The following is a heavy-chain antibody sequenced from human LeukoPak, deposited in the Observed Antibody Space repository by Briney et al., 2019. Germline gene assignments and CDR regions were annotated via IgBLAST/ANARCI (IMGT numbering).Heavy chain of an antibody. J-gene: IGHJ3*02. CDR2: IYHSGST. CDR3: ARHTGDSDAFDI. V-gene: IGHV4-38-2*01. CDR1: GYSISSGYY. Sequence: SETLSLTCAVSGYSISSGYYWVWIRQPPGKGLEWIGSIYHSGSTYYNPSLKSRVTISVDTSKNQFSLKLSSVTAADTAVYYCARHTGDSDAFDIWGQGTMVTVSS. D-gene: IGHD4-17*01.